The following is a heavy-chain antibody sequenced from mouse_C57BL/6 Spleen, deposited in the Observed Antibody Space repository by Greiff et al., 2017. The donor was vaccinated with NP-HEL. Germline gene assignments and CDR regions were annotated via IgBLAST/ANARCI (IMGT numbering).Heavy chain of an antibody. Sequence: QVQLKESGPELVKPGASVKISCKASGYAFSSSWMNWVKQRPGKGLEWIGRIYPGDGDTNYNGKFKGKATLTADKSSSTAYMQLSSLTSEDSAVYFCARVDTGTGYYAMDYWGQGTSVTVSS. V-gene: IGHV1-82*01. J-gene: IGHJ4*01. CDR2: IYPGDGDT. D-gene: IGHD4-1*01. CDR1: GYAFSSSW. CDR3: ARVDTGTGYYAMDY.